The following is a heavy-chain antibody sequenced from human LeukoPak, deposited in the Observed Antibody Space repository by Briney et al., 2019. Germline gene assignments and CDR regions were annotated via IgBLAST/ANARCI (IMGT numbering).Heavy chain of an antibody. D-gene: IGHD4-23*01. CDR2: INHSGST. CDR1: GGSISSGGYY. V-gene: IGHV4-30-2*01. Sequence: PSQTLSLTCAVSGGSISSGGYYWSWIRQPPGKGLEWIGEINHSGSTNYNPSLKSRVTISVDTSKNQLSLKLSSVTAADTAVYYCARPPQHDGGWKYNWFDPWGQGTLVTVSS. J-gene: IGHJ5*02. CDR3: ARPPQHDGGWKYNWFDP.